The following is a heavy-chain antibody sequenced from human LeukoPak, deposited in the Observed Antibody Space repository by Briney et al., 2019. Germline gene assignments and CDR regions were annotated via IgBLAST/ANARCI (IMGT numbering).Heavy chain of an antibody. CDR1: GFTFSSYT. Sequence: GGSLRLSCAASGFTFSSYTMNWVRQAPGGGLQWVASMKGDGSHIYYVDSVKGRFIISRDNARNSLYLQMSSLRVEDTAIYYCARLFGGVTTYDYWGQGAQVTVSS. J-gene: IGHJ4*02. CDR3: ARLFGGVTTYDY. D-gene: IGHD2-8*02. CDR2: MKGDGSHI. V-gene: IGHV3-7*01.